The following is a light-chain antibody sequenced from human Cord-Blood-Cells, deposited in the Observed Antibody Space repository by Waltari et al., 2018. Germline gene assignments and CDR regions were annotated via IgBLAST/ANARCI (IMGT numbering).Light chain of an antibody. CDR3: CSYAGSSRV. Sequence: QSALTQPASVSGSPGQSITISCTGTSSDVGSYNLVSWYQQHPGKAPNLRSYEGSKRPSGVSNRFSGSKSGNTASLTSSGLQAEDEADYYCCSYAGSSRVFGGGTKLTVL. CDR1: SSDVGSYNL. J-gene: IGLJ3*02. V-gene: IGLV2-23*01. CDR2: EGS.